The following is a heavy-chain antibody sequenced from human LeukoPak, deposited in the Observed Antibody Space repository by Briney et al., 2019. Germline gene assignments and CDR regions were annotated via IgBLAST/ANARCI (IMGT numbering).Heavy chain of an antibody. CDR3: ARVLSGSNHDY. D-gene: IGHD3-22*01. CDR2: IFHSGST. Sequence: SGTLSLTCAVSGGSIFSNNWWSWVRQPPGKGLEWIGEIFHSGSTHYNPSLKSRLTISVDKSKNQFSLKVSSVTAADTAVYYCARVLSGSNHDYWGQGTLVTVSS. V-gene: IGHV4-4*02. J-gene: IGHJ4*02. CDR1: GGSIFSNNW.